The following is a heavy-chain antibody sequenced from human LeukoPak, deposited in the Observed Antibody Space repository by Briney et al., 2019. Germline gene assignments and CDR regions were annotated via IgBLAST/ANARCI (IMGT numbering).Heavy chain of an antibody. Sequence: PSETLSLTCAVSGGSIISSNWWSWVRQPPGKGLEWIGEIYHSGSTNYNPSLKSRVTISVDKSNNQFSLKVSSVTAADTAVYYCARHVYGSGSFSPGSYFDYWGQGTLVTVSS. CDR2: IYHSGST. D-gene: IGHD3-10*01. V-gene: IGHV4-4*02. CDR1: GGSIISSNW. J-gene: IGHJ4*02. CDR3: ARHVYGSGSFSPGSYFDY.